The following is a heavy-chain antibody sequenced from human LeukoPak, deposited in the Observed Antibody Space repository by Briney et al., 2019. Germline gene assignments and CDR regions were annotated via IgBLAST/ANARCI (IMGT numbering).Heavy chain of an antibody. CDR2: IYYSGST. D-gene: IGHD3-10*01. CDR1: GGSISSGDYY. J-gene: IGHJ4*02. CDR3: ARDKAPLLWFGEFDY. Sequence: SETLSLTCAVSGGSISSGDYYWSWIRQPPGKGLEWIGYIYYSGSTYYNPSLKSRVTISVDTSKNQFSLKLSSVTAADTAVYYCARDKAPLLWFGEFDYWGQGTLVTVSS. V-gene: IGHV4-30-4*01.